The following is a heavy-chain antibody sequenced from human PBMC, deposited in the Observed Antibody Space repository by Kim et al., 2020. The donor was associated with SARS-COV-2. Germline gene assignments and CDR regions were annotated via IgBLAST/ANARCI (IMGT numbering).Heavy chain of an antibody. CDR2: IYYSGST. V-gene: IGHV4-59*01. J-gene: IGHJ6*02. Sequence: SETLSLTCTVSGGSISSYYWSWIRQPPGKGLEWIGYIYYSGSTNYNPSPKSRVTISVDTSKNQFSLKLFSVTAADTAVYYCARDGYGAGSVEYYYCGMDVWGQGTTVTVSS. CDR3: ARDGYGAGSVEYYYCGMDV. CDR1: GGSISSYY. D-gene: IGHD3-10*01.